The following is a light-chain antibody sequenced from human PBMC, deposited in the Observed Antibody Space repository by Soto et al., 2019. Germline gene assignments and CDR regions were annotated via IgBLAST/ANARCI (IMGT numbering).Light chain of an antibody. J-gene: IGLJ1*01. CDR1: SSDVGEENY. V-gene: IGLV2-8*01. CDR2: EVS. Sequence: QSVLTQPPSASGSPGQSVTITCSGTSSDVGEENYVSWYQQHPGKVPKLILYEVSKRPSGVPDRFSGSRSGNTASLTVSGLEAEDEADYFCKSYAGSNTYVFGSGTKVTVL. CDR3: KSYAGSNTYV.